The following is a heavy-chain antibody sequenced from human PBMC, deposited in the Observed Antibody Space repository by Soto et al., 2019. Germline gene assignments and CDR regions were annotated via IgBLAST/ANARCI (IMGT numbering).Heavy chain of an antibody. Sequence: QVQLVESGGGVVQPGRSLRLSCAASGFTFSSYGMHWVRQAPGKGLEWVAVIWYDGSNKYYADSVKGRFTISRDNSKNTLYLQMNSLRAEDTAVYYCARGSSNLVDLAYWGQGALVTVSS. D-gene: IGHD6-13*01. J-gene: IGHJ4*02. CDR2: IWYDGSNK. V-gene: IGHV3-33*01. CDR3: ARGSSNLVDLAY. CDR1: GFTFSSYG.